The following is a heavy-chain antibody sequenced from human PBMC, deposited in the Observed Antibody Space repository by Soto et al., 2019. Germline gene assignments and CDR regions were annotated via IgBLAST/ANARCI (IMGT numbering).Heavy chain of an antibody. Sequence: QMQLQESGSGLVKPSQTLSLTCAVSGGSISSGGYSWSWIRQPPGKGLEWIGYIYHSGSTYYNPSLQNLVAISVDMSKNHFYMKLSSVTAAYTAVYYCDRNGYYYGMDVWGQGTKVTVSS. CDR3: DRNGYYYGMDV. D-gene: IGHD1-1*01. J-gene: IGHJ6*02. CDR2: IYHSGST. CDR1: GGSISSGGYS. V-gene: IGHV4-30-2*01.